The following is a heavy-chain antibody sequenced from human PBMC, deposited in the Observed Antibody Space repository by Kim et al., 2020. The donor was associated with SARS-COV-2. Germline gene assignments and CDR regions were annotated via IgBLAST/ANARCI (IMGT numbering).Heavy chain of an antibody. J-gene: IGHJ4*02. D-gene: IGHD5-18*01. V-gene: IGHV3-21*01. Sequence: ADSVKGRFTISRDNAKNLLYLQMNSLRAEDTAVYYCARDHATAMATFDYWGQGILVTVSS. CDR3: ARDHATAMATFDY.